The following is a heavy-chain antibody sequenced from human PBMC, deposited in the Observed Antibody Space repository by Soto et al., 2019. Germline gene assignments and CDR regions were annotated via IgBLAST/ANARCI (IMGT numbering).Heavy chain of an antibody. D-gene: IGHD6-6*01. CDR3: VRPDYSSSSAEYYFDY. J-gene: IGHJ4*02. V-gene: IGHV4-39*01. CDR2: IYYSGST. Sequence: KPSETLSLTCTVSGGSINRSTYHWGWIRQPPGKGLEWIGTIYYSGSTYYNPSLKSRVTISIDTSKNQFSLKLSSVTAADTAVYYYVRPDYSSSSAEYYFDYWGQGTLVTVSS. CDR1: GGSINRSTYH.